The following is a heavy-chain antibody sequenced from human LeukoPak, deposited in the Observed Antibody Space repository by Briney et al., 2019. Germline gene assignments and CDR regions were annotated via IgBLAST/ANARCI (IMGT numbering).Heavy chain of an antibody. CDR1: GGSISSIIYY. D-gene: IGHD5-12*01. Sequence: SETLSLTCTLSGGSISSIIYYWGWIRQPPGKGLEWIGNIFYSGSTYYNPSLKSRVTISEDSAKNQFSLKLSSVTAADTAVYYCARSYSGYDSNAFDIWGQGTTVTVSS. J-gene: IGHJ3*02. V-gene: IGHV4-39*07. CDR3: ARSYSGYDSNAFDI. CDR2: IFYSGST.